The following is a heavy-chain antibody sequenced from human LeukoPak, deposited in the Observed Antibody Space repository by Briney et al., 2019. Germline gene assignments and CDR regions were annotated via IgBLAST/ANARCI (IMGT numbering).Heavy chain of an antibody. Sequence: ASVKVSFKASGYTFTGYYMHWVRQAPGQGLEWMGWINPSSGGTNYAQNFQGRVTMTSDTSISTAYMELIRLRSDDTAVYYCAREGDCSGGSCLTDAFDIWGQGTMVTVSS. J-gene: IGHJ3*02. V-gene: IGHV1-2*02. D-gene: IGHD2-15*01. CDR3: AREGDCSGGSCLTDAFDI. CDR2: INPSSGGT. CDR1: GYTFTGYY.